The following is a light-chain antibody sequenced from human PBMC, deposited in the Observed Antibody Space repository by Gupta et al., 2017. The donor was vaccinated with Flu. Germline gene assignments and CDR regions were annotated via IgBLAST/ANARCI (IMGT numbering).Light chain of an antibody. V-gene: IGKV3-20*01. J-gene: IGKJ2*03. CDR1: QSISSSY. Sequence: EIVLTQSPGTLSVSLGERATLSCRASQSISSSYLAWYQQRPGQAPRLLIYGASSRATGIPNRFSGSGPGTDFTLTINGLEPEDFAVYYCQLYGGSPGFSFGQVTKLEI. CDR3: QLYGGSPGFS. CDR2: GAS.